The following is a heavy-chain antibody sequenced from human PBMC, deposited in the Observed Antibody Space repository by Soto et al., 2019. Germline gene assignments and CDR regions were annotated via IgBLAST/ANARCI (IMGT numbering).Heavy chain of an antibody. J-gene: IGHJ6*02. CDR3: VRATLSWGHYYFRGLDV. D-gene: IGHD3-22*01. CDR2: IGPDGSST. V-gene: IGHV3-74*01. Sequence: LRLSCAASGFTFSNHWMHWVRQAPGKGLVWVSHIGPDGSSTRNADSVQGRFAISRDNARDTLYLQMNSLRDEDTAVYFCVRATLSWGHYYFRGLDVWGQGTTVTVSS. CDR1: GFTFSNHW.